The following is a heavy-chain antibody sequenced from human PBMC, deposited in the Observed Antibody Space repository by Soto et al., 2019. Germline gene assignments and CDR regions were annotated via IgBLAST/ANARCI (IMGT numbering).Heavy chain of an antibody. J-gene: IGHJ4*02. Sequence: GESLKISCKGSGYTFTSYWIGWVRQVPGKGLEWMGIIFPRDSDTRYSPSFQGQVTISADRSINTAYLQWSSLKASDTAIYHCVRGYNSGWSINPYYFDYWGQGKLVTVSS. CDR1: GYTFTSYW. D-gene: IGHD6-19*01. CDR3: VRGYNSGWSINPYYFDY. CDR2: IFPRDSDT. V-gene: IGHV5-51*01.